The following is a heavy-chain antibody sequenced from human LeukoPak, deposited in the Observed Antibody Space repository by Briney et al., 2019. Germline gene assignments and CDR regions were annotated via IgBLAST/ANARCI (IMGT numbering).Heavy chain of an antibody. D-gene: IGHD1-26*01. CDR1: GGSISSYY. CDR2: IYTSGST. J-gene: IGHJ5*02. V-gene: IGHV4-4*07. Sequence: SETLSLTCTVSGGSISSYYWSWIRQPAGKGREWIGRIYTSGSTNYNPSLKSRVTMSVDTSKNQFSLKLSSVTAADTAVYYCAREVSGIVGAKSWFDPWGQGTLVTVSS. CDR3: AREVSGIVGAKSWFDP.